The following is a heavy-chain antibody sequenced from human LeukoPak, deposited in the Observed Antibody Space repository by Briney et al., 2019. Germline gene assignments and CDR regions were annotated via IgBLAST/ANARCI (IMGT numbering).Heavy chain of an antibody. CDR3: ARDLRVGAPPGAFDI. Sequence: GGSARLFCAASGFTFSSYSMNWVRQAPGKGLEWVSYISSSSSTIYYADSVKGRFTISRDNAKNSLYLQMNSLRAEDTAVYYCARDLRVGAPPGAFDIWGQGTMVTVSS. D-gene: IGHD1-26*01. J-gene: IGHJ3*02. CDR2: ISSSSSTI. V-gene: IGHV3-48*01. CDR1: GFTFSSYS.